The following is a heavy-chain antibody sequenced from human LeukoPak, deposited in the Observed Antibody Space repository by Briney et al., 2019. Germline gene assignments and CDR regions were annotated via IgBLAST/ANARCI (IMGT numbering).Heavy chain of an antibody. CDR3: ARTVARIGY. D-gene: IGHD4-23*01. V-gene: IGHV3-48*03. Sequence: GRSLRLSCAASGFTVSSNYMNWVSQAPGKGLEWVSHISSSGSTIYYTDSVKGRFTISRDNSKHLLYLQMNSLSAEDTAIYYCARTVARIGYWGQGTLVTVSS. CDR1: GFTVSSNY. CDR2: ISSSGSTI. J-gene: IGHJ4*02.